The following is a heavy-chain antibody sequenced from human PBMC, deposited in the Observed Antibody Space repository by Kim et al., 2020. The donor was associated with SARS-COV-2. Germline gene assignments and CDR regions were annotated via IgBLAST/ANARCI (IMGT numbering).Heavy chain of an antibody. CDR2: IKQDGSEK. D-gene: IGHD3-22*01. CDR1: GFTFSTYW. V-gene: IGHV3-7*03. CDR3: ARAYDYDRTGYYALIY. J-gene: IGHJ4*02. Sequence: GGSLRLSCAASGFTFSTYWMTWVRQAPGKGLEWVANIKQDGSEKYYVDSVKGRFTISRDNAKSSLYLQMNSLRAEDTALYYCARAYDYDRTGYYALIYWGQRTLLTVPT.